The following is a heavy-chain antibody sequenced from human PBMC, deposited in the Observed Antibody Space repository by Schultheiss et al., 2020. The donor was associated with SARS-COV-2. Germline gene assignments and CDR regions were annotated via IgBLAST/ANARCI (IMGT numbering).Heavy chain of an antibody. CDR1: GGSISSYY. CDR3: ASISHSYGDY. J-gene: IGHJ4*02. Sequence: SETLSLTCTVSGGSISSYYWSWIRQPPGKGLEWIGYIYYSGSTYYNPSLKSRVTISVDTSKNQFSLKLSSVTAADTAVYYCASISHSYGDYWGQGTLVTVSS. CDR2: IYYSGST. V-gene: IGHV4-59*06. D-gene: IGHD5-18*01.